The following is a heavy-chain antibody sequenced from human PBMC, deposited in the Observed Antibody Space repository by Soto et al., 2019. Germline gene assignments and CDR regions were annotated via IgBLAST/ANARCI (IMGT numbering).Heavy chain of an antibody. J-gene: IGHJ3*02. V-gene: IGHV4-31*03. Sequence: QVQLQESGPGLVKPSQTLSLTCTVSGGSISSGGYYWSWIRQHPGKGLEWIGYIYYSGSTYYNPSLKSRVIISVDTSKNQFSLKLSSVTAADTAVYYCAREGCSSTSCHAHDAFDIWGQGTMVTVSS. CDR2: IYYSGST. D-gene: IGHD2-2*01. CDR3: AREGCSSTSCHAHDAFDI. CDR1: GGSISSGGYY.